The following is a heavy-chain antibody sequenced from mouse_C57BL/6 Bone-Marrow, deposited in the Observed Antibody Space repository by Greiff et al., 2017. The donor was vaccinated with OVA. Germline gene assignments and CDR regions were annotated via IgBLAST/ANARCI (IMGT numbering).Heavy chain of an antibody. CDR1: GYTFTSYW. CDR2: IDPSDSET. CDR3: ARPYYYGSTWYFDV. Sequence: QVQLKESGAELVRPGSSVKLSCKASGYTFTSYWMHWVKQRPIQGLEWIGNIDPSDSETHYNQKFKDKATLTVDKSSSTAYMQLSSLTSEDSAVYYCARPYYYGSTWYFDVWGTGTTVTVSS. J-gene: IGHJ1*03. V-gene: IGHV1-52*01. D-gene: IGHD1-1*01.